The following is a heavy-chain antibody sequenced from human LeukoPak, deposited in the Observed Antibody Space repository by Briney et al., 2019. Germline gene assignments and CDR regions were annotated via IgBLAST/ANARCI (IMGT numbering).Heavy chain of an antibody. CDR3: ARAGYSSSWYETRDYFDY. V-gene: IGHV1-2*02. D-gene: IGHD6-13*01. CDR2: INPNSGGT. CDR1: GYTLTELS. J-gene: IGHJ4*02. Sequence: GASVKVSCKVSGYTLTELSMHWVRQAPGQGLEWMGWINPNSGGTNYAQKFQGRVTMTRDTSISTAYMELSRLRSDDTAVYYCARAGYSSSWYETRDYFDYWGQGTLVTVSS.